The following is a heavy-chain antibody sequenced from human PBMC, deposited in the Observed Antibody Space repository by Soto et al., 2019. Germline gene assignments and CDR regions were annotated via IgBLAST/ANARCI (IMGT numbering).Heavy chain of an antibody. J-gene: IGHJ4*02. CDR1: GFTFSSYA. CDR2: ISGSGEST. V-gene: IGHV3-23*01. D-gene: IGHD1-26*01. CDR3: ARRGSGSYCDY. Sequence: EVQLLESGGGLVQPGGSLRLSCAASGFTFSSYAMRWVRQAPVKGLEWVSAISGSGESTYYADSVKGRFTISSDNSKNTLYLQLNSLNAEDTAVYYCARRGSGSYCDYWGQGTLVTVTS.